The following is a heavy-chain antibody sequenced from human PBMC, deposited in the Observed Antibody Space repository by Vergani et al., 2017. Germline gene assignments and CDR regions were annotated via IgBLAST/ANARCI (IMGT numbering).Heavy chain of an antibody. CDR2: VYTSGMT. D-gene: IGHD3-10*01. Sequence: QVQLQESGPRPVRPSQTLSLTCTVSGGSINTGAYYWSWIRQPAGKGLDWIWRVYTSGMTNYNPSLKSRVTILVDRSKSQLSLKLTSVNAGDTAVYFCERELSYYYGSGSDDYNRYYYEGMDVWGPGTTVTVSS. V-gene: IGHV4-61*02. CDR1: GGSINTGAYY. J-gene: IGHJ6*02. CDR3: ERELSYYYGSGSDDYNRYYYEGMDV.